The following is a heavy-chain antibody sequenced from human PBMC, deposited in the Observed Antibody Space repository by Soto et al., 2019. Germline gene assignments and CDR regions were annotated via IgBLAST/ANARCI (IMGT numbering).Heavy chain of an antibody. Sequence: QVQLQESGPGLVKPSETLSLTCTVSGGSISSYYWSWIRQPPGKGLEWIGYIYYSGSTNYNPSLKSPVTISVDRSKNQFSLRLTSVTAADTAVYYCARANTVATIIHAFDIWGQGTIVTVSS. CDR1: GGSISSYY. D-gene: IGHD5-12*01. J-gene: IGHJ3*02. V-gene: IGHV4-59*08. CDR3: ARANTVATIIHAFDI. CDR2: IYYSGST.